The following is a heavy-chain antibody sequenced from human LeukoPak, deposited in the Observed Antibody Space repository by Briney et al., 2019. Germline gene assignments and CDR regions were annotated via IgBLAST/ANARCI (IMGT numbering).Heavy chain of an antibody. CDR1: GVSLRAFY. J-gene: IGHJ4*02. CDR2: VYNNVI. CDR3: ASLPAL. Sequence: SETLSLTFTVSGVSLRAFYWTCVRQPPGKGLEYIGYVYNNVINYNPSLKSRITISADTSTIQLPQRLRSMTAADEAVYYGASLPALWGQGTLVTVSS. V-gene: IGHV4-59*01. D-gene: IGHD2-2*01.